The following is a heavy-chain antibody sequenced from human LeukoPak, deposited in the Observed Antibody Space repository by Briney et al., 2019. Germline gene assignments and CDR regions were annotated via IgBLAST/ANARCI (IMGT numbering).Heavy chain of an antibody. V-gene: IGHV4-34*01. CDR1: GGPFSSYY. CDR3: ARGALFDP. CDR2: INHSGST. J-gene: IGHJ5*02. Sequence: SETLSLTCAVYGGPFSSYYWSWIRQPPGKGLEWIGEINHSGSTNYNPSLKSRVTISVDTSKNQFSLKLSSVTAADTAVYYCARGALFDPWGQGTLVTVSS.